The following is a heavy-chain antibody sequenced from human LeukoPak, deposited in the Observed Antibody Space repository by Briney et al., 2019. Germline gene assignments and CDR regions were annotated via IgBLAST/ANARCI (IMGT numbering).Heavy chain of an antibody. Sequence: ASVKVSCKASGYSPISYDINWVRQATGQGLEWMGWMNPNSGYTGYAQKFQGRVTFTRDTSISTAYMELSGLRSEDTAVYFCARGEYYGSGSWGYWGQGTLVTVSS. J-gene: IGHJ4*02. CDR1: GYSPISYD. V-gene: IGHV1-8*01. CDR3: ARGEYYGSGSWGY. D-gene: IGHD3-10*01. CDR2: MNPNSGYT.